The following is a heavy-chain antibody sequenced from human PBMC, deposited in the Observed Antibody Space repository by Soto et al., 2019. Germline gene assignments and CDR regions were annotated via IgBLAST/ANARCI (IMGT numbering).Heavy chain of an antibody. J-gene: IGHJ4*02. V-gene: IGHV3-30*18. D-gene: IGHD3-22*01. CDR2: ISYDGSNK. Sequence: TGGSLRVSCAASGFTFSSYGMHWVRQAPGKGLEWVAVISYDGSNKYYADSVKGRFTISRDNSKNTLYLQMNSLRAEDTAVYYCAKDFRAYYYDSSGPPGYWGQGTLVNVSS. CDR1: GFTFSSYG. CDR3: AKDFRAYYYDSSGPPGY.